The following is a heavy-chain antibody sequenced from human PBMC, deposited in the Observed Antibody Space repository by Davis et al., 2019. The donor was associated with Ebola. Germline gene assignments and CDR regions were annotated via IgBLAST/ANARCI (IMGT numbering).Heavy chain of an antibody. J-gene: IGHJ6*02. CDR3: AREVTIFGVVDYYYYGMDV. Sequence: ASVKVSCKASGYTFTSYGISWVRQAPGQGLEWMGWISAYNGNTNYAQKLQGRVTMTTDTSTSTAYMELRSLRSDDTAVYYCAREVTIFGVVDYYYYGMDVWGQGTTVTVSS. CDR1: GYTFTSYG. D-gene: IGHD3-3*01. CDR2: ISAYNGNT. V-gene: IGHV1-18*01.